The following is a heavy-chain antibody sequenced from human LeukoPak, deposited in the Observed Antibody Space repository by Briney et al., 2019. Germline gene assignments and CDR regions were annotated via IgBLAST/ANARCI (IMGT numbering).Heavy chain of an antibody. D-gene: IGHD2-2*01. CDR1: SGTIGGNY. V-gene: IGHV4-34*08. J-gene: IGHJ5*02. CDR3: ATAHHRRITSCYHSKRYNWFHP. CDR2: PNHSGST. Sequence: PSETLSLTCAVYSGTIGGNYWSWLRHHPGLELEWFGEPNHSGSTNYNPSLNSRATISADTSKNQLSLQLSPVTAATTAEYYCATAHHRRITSCYHSKRYNWFHPWRQGTLDTVSS.